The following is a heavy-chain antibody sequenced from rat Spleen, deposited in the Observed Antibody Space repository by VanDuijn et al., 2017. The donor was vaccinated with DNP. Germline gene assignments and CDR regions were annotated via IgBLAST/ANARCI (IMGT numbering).Heavy chain of an antibody. CDR2: ITYDGGST. J-gene: IGHJ2*01. D-gene: IGHD3-1*01. CDR3: AKEALRAPFDY. Sequence: EVQLVESGGGLVQPGRSLKLSCAASGITFSNSGMHWIRQAPTKGLEWVASITYDGGSTYYRDSVKGRFTISRDNAKNTLYLQMESLRSEDTATYYCAKEALRAPFDYWGQGVMVTVSS. V-gene: IGHV5-19*01. CDR1: GITFSNSG.